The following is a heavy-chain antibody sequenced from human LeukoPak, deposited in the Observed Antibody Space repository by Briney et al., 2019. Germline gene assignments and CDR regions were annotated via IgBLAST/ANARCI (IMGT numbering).Heavy chain of an antibody. Sequence: GGSLRPSCAASGFTFSSYSMNWVRQAPGKGLEWVSSISSSSSYIYYADSVKGRFTISRDNAKNSLYLQMNSLRAEDTAVYYCAKESYQRGVHDYGGNDEDYWGQGTLVTVSS. CDR2: ISSSSSYI. J-gene: IGHJ4*02. V-gene: IGHV3-21*04. CDR1: GFTFSSYS. D-gene: IGHD4-23*01. CDR3: AKESYQRGVHDYGGNDEDY.